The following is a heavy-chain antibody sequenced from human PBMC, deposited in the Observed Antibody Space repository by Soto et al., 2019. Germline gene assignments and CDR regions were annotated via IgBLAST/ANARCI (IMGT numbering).Heavy chain of an antibody. J-gene: IGHJ3*02. CDR2: IFYSGST. CDR1: FSSIICSSYY. D-gene: IGHD3-10*01. V-gene: IGHV4-39*07. Sequence: SETLSLTCTVAFSSIICSSYYWGWIRQPPGKGLEWIGSIFYSGSTYYNPSLKSRVTISVDTSKNQFSLKLSSVTAADTAVYYCARVWGGAFDIWGQGTMVT. CDR3: ARVWGGAFDI.